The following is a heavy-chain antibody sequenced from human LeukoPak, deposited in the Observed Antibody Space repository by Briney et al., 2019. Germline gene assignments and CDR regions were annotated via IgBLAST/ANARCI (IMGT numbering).Heavy chain of an antibody. J-gene: IGHJ4*02. D-gene: IGHD2-2*01. V-gene: IGHV3-21*01. CDR2: ISSSSSYI. Sequence: TGGSLRLSCAASGFTFSSYSMNWVRQAPGKGLEWVSSISSSSSYIYYADSVKGRFTISRDNAKNSLYLQMNSLRAEDTAVYYCARHVVPAAAGEYYFDYWGQGTLVTVSS. CDR1: GFTFSSYS. CDR3: ARHVVPAAAGEYYFDY.